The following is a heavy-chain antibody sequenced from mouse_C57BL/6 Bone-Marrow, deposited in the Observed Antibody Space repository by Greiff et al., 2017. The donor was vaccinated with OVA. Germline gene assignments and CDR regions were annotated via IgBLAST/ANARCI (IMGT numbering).Heavy chain of an antibody. V-gene: IGHV14-1*01. CDR2: IDPEDGDT. CDR3: TTRYYGSRTEYYFDY. Sequence: EVKLQESGAELVRPGASVKLSCTASGFNIKDYYMHWVKQRPEQGLEWIGRIDPEDGDTEYAPKFQGKATMTADTASNTAYLQLSSLTSEDTAVYYCTTRYYGSRTEYYFDYWGQGTTLTVSS. J-gene: IGHJ2*01. CDR1: GFNIKDYY. D-gene: IGHD1-1*01.